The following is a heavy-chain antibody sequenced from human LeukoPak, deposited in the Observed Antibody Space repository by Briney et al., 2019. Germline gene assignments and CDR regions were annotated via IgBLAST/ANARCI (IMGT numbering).Heavy chain of an antibody. D-gene: IGHD2-2*01. Sequence: ASVKVSCKASGYTFTDYYMLWMRQAPGQRLEWMGWINPNSGGTHFAQKFQGRVTMTRDTSISTAYMELSRLRSDDTAVYYCARYPDYCSSTSCYTGYFQHWGQGTLVTVSS. CDR2: INPNSGGT. V-gene: IGHV1-2*02. CDR3: ARYPDYCSSTSCYTGYFQH. CDR1: GYTFTDYY. J-gene: IGHJ1*01.